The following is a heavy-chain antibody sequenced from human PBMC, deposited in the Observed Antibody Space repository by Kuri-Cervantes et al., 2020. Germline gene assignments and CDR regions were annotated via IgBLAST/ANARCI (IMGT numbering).Heavy chain of an antibody. D-gene: IGHD3-22*01. CDR3: ARGTYSSGYPIAFDY. CDR2: INDSGRT. J-gene: IGHJ4*02. V-gene: IGHV4-34*01. Sequence: SETLSLTCAVYGGSFSDYCWRWIRPPPGKGLERIGDINDSGRTNYNPSLKSRVTISVDTSKSQFSLNLSSVTAADTAVYYCARGTYSSGYPIAFDYWGQGILVTVSS. CDR1: GGSFSDYC.